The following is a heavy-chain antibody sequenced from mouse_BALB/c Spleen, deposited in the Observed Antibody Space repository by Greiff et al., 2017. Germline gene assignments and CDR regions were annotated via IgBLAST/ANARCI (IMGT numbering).Heavy chain of an antibody. CDR1: GFTFSSYG. V-gene: IGHV5-6-3*01. CDR2: INSNGGST. CDR3: ARDNSPITTEMDY. D-gene: IGHD1-1*01. J-gene: IGHJ4*01. Sequence: EVMLVESGGGLVQPGGSLKLSCAASGFTFSSYGMSWVRQTPDKRLELVATINSNGGSTYYPDSEKGRFTISRDNAKNTLYLQMSSLKSEDTAMYYCARDNSPITTEMDYWGQGTSVTVSS.